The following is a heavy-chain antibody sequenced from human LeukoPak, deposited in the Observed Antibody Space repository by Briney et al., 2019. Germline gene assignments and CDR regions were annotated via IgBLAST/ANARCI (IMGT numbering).Heavy chain of an antibody. V-gene: IGHV3-53*01. J-gene: IGHJ4*02. CDR3: AKGIVVVPAAIDY. CDR1: GFTVSSNY. D-gene: IGHD2-2*01. CDR2: IYSGGST. Sequence: PGGSLRLSCAASGFTVSSNYMSWVRQAPGKGLEWVSVIYSGGSTYYADSVKGRFTISRDNSKNTLYLQMNSLRAEDTAVYYCAKGIVVVPAAIDYWGQGTLVTVSS.